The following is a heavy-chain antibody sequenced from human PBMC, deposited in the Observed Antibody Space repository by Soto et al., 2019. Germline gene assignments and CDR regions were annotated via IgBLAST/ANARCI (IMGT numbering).Heavy chain of an antibody. CDR2: IIPMFGTA. Sequence: QVQLVQSGAEVKKPESSVKVSCKAPGGTFSTYAISWVRQAPGQGLEWMGGIIPMFGTANYAQRFQDRVTITADEATNTVYREPSSLRSEDTAVYFCASGIQLWLRRINNGYSGWGQGTLVTVSS. CDR3: ASGIQLWLRRINNGYSG. J-gene: IGHJ4*02. V-gene: IGHV1-69*12. D-gene: IGHD5-18*01. CDR1: GGTFSTYA.